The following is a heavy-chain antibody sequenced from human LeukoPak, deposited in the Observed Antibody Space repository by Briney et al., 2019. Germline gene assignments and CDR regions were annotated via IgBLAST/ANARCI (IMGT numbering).Heavy chain of an antibody. CDR3: ARDRGTITIFGVVIGPFDY. CDR1: GYTFTIYS. V-gene: IGHV1-18*01. J-gene: IGHJ4*02. CDR2: ISAYNGNT. Sequence: GASVKVSCKASGYTFTIYSISWVRQAPGQGLEWMGWISAYNGNTNYAQKLQGRVTMTTDTSTSTAYMELRSLRSDDTAVYYCARDRGTITIFGVVIGPFDYWGQGTLVTVSS. D-gene: IGHD3-3*01.